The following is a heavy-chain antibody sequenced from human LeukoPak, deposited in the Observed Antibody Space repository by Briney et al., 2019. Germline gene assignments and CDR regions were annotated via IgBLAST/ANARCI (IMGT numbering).Heavy chain of an antibody. J-gene: IGHJ4*02. D-gene: IGHD6-6*01. CDR3: ARGIAARPGGHYFDY. CDR2: INPSGGST. CDR1: GYTFTSYY. Sequence: ASVKVSCKASGYTFTSYYMHWVRQAPGQGLEWMGLINPSGGSTSYAQKFQGRVTMTRDTSTSTVYMELSSLGSEDTAVYYCARGIAARPGGHYFDYWGQGTLVTVSS. V-gene: IGHV1-46*01.